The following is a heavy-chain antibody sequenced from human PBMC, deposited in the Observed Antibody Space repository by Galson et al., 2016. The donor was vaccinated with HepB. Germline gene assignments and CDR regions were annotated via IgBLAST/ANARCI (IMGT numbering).Heavy chain of an antibody. CDR3: AKDLGTSMVVVAPGFDS. CDR2: ISGSDNTT. CDR1: GFSFSTYA. D-gene: IGHD2-15*01. V-gene: IGHV3-23*01. J-gene: IGHJ5*01. Sequence: SLRLSCAASGFSFSTYAMSWVRQAPGEGLEWVSGISGSDNTTSYADSVKGRFTISRDNSKNTLFLQMNSLGGEDTAVYYCAKDLGTSMVVVAPGFDSWGQGTLVTVSA.